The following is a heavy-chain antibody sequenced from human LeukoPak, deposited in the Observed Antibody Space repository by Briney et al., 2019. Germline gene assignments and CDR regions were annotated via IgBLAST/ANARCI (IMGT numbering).Heavy chain of an antibody. Sequence: PSETLSLTCAVYGGSFSGYYWSWIRRPPGKGLEWIGEINHSGSTNYNPSLKSRVTISVDTSKNQFSLKLSSVTAADTAVYYCARKSATVTGYGMDVWGQGTTVTVSS. CDR1: GGSFSGYY. V-gene: IGHV4-34*01. D-gene: IGHD4-11*01. CDR2: INHSGST. J-gene: IGHJ6*02. CDR3: ARKSATVTGYGMDV.